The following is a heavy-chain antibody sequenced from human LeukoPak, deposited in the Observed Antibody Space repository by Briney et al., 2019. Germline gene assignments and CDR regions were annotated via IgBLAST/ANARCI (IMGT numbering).Heavy chain of an antibody. D-gene: IGHD1-26*01. CDR1: GFTFSSYG. CDR2: ISYDGSNK. CDR3: AKLLSVGDPRNDY. Sequence: GGSLILSCAASGFTFSSYGMHRVRQAPGKGLEWVAVISYDGSNKYYADSVKGRFTISRDNYKNTLYQQMKSLRAEYTAVYYCAKLLSVGDPRNDYLGQGTLVTVSS. V-gene: IGHV3-30*18. J-gene: IGHJ4*02.